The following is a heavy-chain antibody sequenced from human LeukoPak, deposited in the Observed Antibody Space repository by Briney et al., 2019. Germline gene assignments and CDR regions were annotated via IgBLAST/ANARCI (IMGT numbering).Heavy chain of an antibody. J-gene: IGHJ4*02. CDR1: GFTFDDYA. V-gene: IGHV3-9*01. CDR3: AKGTYYDFWSGWLDY. Sequence: GRSLRLSCAASGFTFDDYAMHWVRHAPGKGLEWVSGISWNSGSIGYADSVKGRFTISRDNAKNSLYLQMNSLRAEDTALYYCAKGTYYDFWSGWLDYWGQGTLVTVSS. CDR2: ISWNSGSI. D-gene: IGHD3-3*01.